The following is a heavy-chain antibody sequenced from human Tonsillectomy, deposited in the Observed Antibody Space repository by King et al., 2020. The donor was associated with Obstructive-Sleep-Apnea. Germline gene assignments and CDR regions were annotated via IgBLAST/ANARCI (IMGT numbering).Heavy chain of an antibody. CDR1: GGAFSGYY. J-gene: IGHJ5*02. Sequence: VQLQQWGAGLLKPSDTLSLTCAVYGGAFSGYYWSWIRQPPGKGAEVIGEMKHSGSTIYNPSLKSRVTISVDTSKNQFSLKLSSVTAADTAVYYCARGSPLTGYYRGSWFDPWGQGTLVTVSS. V-gene: IGHV4-34*01. CDR3: ARGSPLTGYYRGSWFDP. CDR2: MKHSGST. D-gene: IGHD3-9*01.